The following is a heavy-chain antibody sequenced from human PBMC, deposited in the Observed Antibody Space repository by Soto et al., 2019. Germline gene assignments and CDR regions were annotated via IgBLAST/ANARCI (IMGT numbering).Heavy chain of an antibody. D-gene: IGHD1-26*01. CDR2: ISASAGST. J-gene: IGHJ6*02. Sequence: GGSLRLSCAASGFTFSSYAMSWVRQAPGKGLEWVSAISASAGSTYYADSVKGRFTISRDNSKNTLYLQMNSLRAEDMAVYYCASDLVGASDSYGLDVWGQGTPVTVSS. CDR1: GFTFSSYA. V-gene: IGHV3-23*01. CDR3: ASDLVGASDSYGLDV.